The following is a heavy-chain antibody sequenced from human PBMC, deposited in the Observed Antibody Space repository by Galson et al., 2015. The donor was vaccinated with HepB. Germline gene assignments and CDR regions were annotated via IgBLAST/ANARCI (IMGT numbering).Heavy chain of an antibody. V-gene: IGHV1-69*04. D-gene: IGHD4-23*01. Sequence: SVKVSCKASGGTFSSYTISWVRQAPGQGLEWMGRIIPILGIANYAQKFQGRVTITADKSTSTAYMELSSLRSEDTAVYYCAKDYGGNSDWYFDLWGRGTLVTVSS. CDR1: GGTFSSYT. CDR2: IIPILGIA. CDR3: AKDYGGNSDWYFDL. J-gene: IGHJ2*01.